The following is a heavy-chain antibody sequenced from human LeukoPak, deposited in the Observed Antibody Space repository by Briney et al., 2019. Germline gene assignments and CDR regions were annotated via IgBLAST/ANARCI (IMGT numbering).Heavy chain of an antibody. CDR3: ARDRSPEGYYGSSHWDYYHGMEV. Sequence: YYRRQLRQHPAQRLHYNGHHYHNENTNYHHSRKRRVTISLDTSQNQLSLNLSSVTAADPAMYYCARDRSPEGYYGSSHWDYYHGMEVWGQGTTVTVSS. D-gene: IGHD3-22*01. CDR1: YY. CDR2: HYHNENT. V-gene: IGHV4-59*01. J-gene: IGHJ6*02.